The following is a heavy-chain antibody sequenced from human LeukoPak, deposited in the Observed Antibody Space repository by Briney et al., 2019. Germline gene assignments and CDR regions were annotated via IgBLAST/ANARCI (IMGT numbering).Heavy chain of an antibody. CDR2: ISYSGNA. V-gene: IGHV4-39*02. D-gene: IGHD4-11*01. J-gene: IGHJ4*02. Sequence: ASETLSLTCTVSGASIITTNYYWGWIRQPPGQGLEWIGSISYSGNAYYNPSLRSRLSISMDASKNQFSLKVRSVTAADTAVYYCARDLGQTWGTVTTDLWYFDHWGQGTLVPVSS. CDR1: GASIITTNYY. CDR3: ARDLGQTWGTVTTDLWYFDH.